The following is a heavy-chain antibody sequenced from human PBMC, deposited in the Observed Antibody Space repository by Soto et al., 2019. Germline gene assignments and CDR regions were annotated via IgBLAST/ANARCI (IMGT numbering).Heavy chain of an antibody. Sequence: QVQLVESGGGVVQPGRSLRLSCAASGFTFSSYGMHWVRQAPGKGLEWVAVISYDGSNKYYADSVKGRFTISRDNSKNTLYLQMTSLRAEDTAVYYCAKDDDFWSGYYRGHHAFDIWGQGTMVTVSS. CDR3: AKDDDFWSGYYRGHHAFDI. D-gene: IGHD3-3*01. CDR1: GFTFSSYG. V-gene: IGHV3-30*18. J-gene: IGHJ3*02. CDR2: ISYDGSNK.